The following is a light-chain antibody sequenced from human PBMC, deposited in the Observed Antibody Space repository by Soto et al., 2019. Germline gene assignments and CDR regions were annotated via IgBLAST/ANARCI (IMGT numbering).Light chain of an antibody. CDR2: GNR. Sequence: QSVLTQPPSVSGAPGQRGTLSCTGNSSNLGAGYDVHWYQQLPGAAPKLVIFGNRNRPSGVPERFSGSKSGTSASLAISGLQSEDEADYYCAAWDDSLNGYVFGTGTKVTGL. CDR1: SSNLGAGYD. J-gene: IGLJ1*01. CDR3: AAWDDSLNGYV. V-gene: IGLV1-40*01.